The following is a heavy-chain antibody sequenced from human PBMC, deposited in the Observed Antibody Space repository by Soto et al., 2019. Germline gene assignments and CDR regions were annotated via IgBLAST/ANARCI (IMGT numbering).Heavy chain of an antibody. V-gene: IGHV3-30-3*01. Sequence: QAQLVESGGSVVQPGRSLRLSCAASGFAFSSYTMHWVRQAPGKGLESVAIISSDGSEKYYADSLKGRFNISRDNSKNTLYLQMNSLRPEDTALYYCAREIAVSGTKGGFDYWGQGTLVTVSS. CDR3: AREIAVSGTKGGFDY. CDR2: ISSDGSEK. CDR1: GFAFSSYT. D-gene: IGHD6-19*01. J-gene: IGHJ4*02.